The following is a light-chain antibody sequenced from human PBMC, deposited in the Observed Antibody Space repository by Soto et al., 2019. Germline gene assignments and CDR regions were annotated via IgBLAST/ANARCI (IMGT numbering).Light chain of an antibody. J-gene: IGLJ1*01. CDR1: FSDVGGYDY. CDR3: SSHTSGSTRV. CDR2: EVT. Sequence: QSALTQPASVSGSPGQSIAISCTGTFSDVGGYDYVSWYQQHPDKAPKLMIYEVTKRPSGVSNHFTGSKSGNTASLTISGLQPEDEADCYCSSHTSGSTRVFGSGTKVTVL. V-gene: IGLV2-14*01.